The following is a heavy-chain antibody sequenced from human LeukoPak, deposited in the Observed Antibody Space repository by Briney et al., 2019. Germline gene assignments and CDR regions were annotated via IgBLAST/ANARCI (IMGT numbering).Heavy chain of an antibody. Sequence: GGSLRLSCAASGFTFSSYAMHWVRQAPGKGLEWVAVISYDGSNKYYADSVKGRFTISRDNSKNTLYLQMNSLRAEDTAVYYCARAGYFYDSSGLGAFDIWGQGTMVTVSS. CDR2: ISYDGSNK. CDR1: GFTFSSYA. J-gene: IGHJ3*02. CDR3: ARAGYFYDSSGLGAFDI. D-gene: IGHD3-22*01. V-gene: IGHV3-30-3*01.